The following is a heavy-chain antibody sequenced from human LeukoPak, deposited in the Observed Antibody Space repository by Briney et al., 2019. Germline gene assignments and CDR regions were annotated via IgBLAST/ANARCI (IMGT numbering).Heavy chain of an antibody. D-gene: IGHD2-2*01. CDR3: AREDIVVVPAARHTYYYGMDV. Sequence: ASVKVSCKASGYTFTGYYMHWVRQAPGQGLEWMGWINAGNGNTKYSQKFQGRVTITRDTSASTAYMELSSLRSEDTAVYYCAREDIVVVPAARHTYYYGMDVWGQGTTVTVSS. V-gene: IGHV1-3*01. CDR1: GYTFTGYY. CDR2: INAGNGNT. J-gene: IGHJ6*02.